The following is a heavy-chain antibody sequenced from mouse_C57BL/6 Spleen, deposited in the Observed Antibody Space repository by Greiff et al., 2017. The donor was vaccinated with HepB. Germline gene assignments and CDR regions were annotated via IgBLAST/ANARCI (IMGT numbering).Heavy chain of an antibody. J-gene: IGHJ1*03. CDR3: ARDYGSTNWYFDV. CDR1: GFTFSDYG. V-gene: IGHV5-17*01. CDR2: ISSGSSTI. Sequence: EVQRVESGGGLVKPGGSLKLSCAASGFTFSDYGMHWVRQAPEKGLEWVAYISSGSSTIYYADTVKGRCTISRDNAKNTLFLQMTSLRSEDTAMYYCARDYGSTNWYFDVWGTGTTVTVSS. D-gene: IGHD1-1*01.